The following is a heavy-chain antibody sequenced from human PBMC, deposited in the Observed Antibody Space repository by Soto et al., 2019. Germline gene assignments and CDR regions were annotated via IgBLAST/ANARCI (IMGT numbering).Heavy chain of an antibody. V-gene: IGHV4-30-4*02. D-gene: IGHD7-27*01. CDR1: GGSLSSAAYC. CDR3: ARGPSGDKIDY. Sequence: SDTLSLTCTVSGGSLSSAAYCWSWIRQSPDKGLEWIGHIYDGGTTYSSPSLKGRVTISADTSETQFSLKLSSVSAADTAVYYCARGPSGDKIDYWGQGIQVTVSS. CDR2: IYDGGTT. J-gene: IGHJ4*02.